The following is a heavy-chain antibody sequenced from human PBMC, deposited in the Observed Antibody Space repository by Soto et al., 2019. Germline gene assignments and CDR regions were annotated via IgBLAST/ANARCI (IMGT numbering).Heavy chain of an antibody. J-gene: IGHJ4*02. V-gene: IGHV3-23*01. CDR2: ISGGGYSP. Sequence: GRSLRLSCAASGFTFSTYTMSRVRQAHGEGLECVSSISGGGYSPSYADAVQGRFTISRDNLKNTLYLQMNSLRAKDTALYYCAKARCSTANCYVPDYWGQGTLVTVSS. CDR3: AKARCSTANCYVPDY. D-gene: IGHD2-2*01. CDR1: GFTFSTYT.